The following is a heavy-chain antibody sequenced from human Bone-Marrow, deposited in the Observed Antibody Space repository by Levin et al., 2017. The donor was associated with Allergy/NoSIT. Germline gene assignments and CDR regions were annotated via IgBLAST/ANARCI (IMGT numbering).Heavy chain of an antibody. CDR3: ANRGGGGFCTGGVCRDYYYMDG. CDR1: GFTFSEYG. V-gene: IGHV3-23*01. CDR2: ISDTGYIT. D-gene: IGHD2-8*02. J-gene: IGHJ6*03. Sequence: GESLKISCAASGFTFSEYGMTWVRQAPGKGLEWVSAISDTGYITHYADFVKGRFTISRDNSKNTLYLQMNSLRAEDTAIYYCANRGGGGFCTGGVCRDYYYMDGWGKGTTVTVSS.